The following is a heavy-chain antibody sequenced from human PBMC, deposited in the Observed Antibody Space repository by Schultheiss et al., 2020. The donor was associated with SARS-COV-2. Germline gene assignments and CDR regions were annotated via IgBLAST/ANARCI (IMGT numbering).Heavy chain of an antibody. CDR1: GGTFSSYT. V-gene: IGHV1-8*03. Sequence: ASVKVSCKASGGTFSSYTISWVRQATGQGLEWMGWMNPNSGNTGYAQKFQGRVTITRNTSISTAYMELSSLRSEDTAVYYCARAVVPDYYYYYYYMDVWGKGTTVTVSS. D-gene: IGHD2-2*01. CDR3: ARAVVPDYYYYYYYMDV. J-gene: IGHJ6*03. CDR2: MNPNSGNT.